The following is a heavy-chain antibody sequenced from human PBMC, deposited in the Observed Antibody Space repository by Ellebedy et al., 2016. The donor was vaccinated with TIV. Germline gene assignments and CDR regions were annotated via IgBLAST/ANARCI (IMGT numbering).Heavy chain of an antibody. J-gene: IGHJ5*02. CDR3: ARGEASVWSGYYVSWFDP. Sequence: GESLKISCAASGFTFSDYYMSWIRQAPGKGLEWVAVIWYDGSNKYYADSVKGRFTISRDNSKNPLHLQMNSLRAEDTAVYYCARGEASVWSGYYVSWFDPWGQGTLVTVSS. V-gene: IGHV3-33*08. CDR2: IWYDGSNK. CDR1: GFTFSDYY. D-gene: IGHD3-3*01.